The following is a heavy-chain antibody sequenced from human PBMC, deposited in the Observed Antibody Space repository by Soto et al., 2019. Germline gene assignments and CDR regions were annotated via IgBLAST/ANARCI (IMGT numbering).Heavy chain of an antibody. V-gene: IGHV4-59*08. D-gene: IGHD2-15*01. CDR3: ARHGVVAATAVYD. Sequence: SETLSLTCAVSGVSISNYYWSWIRQLPGKGLEWIGFMYDSGNTNYNPSLKSRVTISADTSKSQVSLRLSSVTAADTAVYYCARHGVVAATAVYDWGQGTLVTVSS. J-gene: IGHJ4*02. CDR2: MYDSGNT. CDR1: GVSISNYY.